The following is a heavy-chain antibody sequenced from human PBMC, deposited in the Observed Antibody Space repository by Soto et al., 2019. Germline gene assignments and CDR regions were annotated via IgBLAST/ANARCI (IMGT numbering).Heavy chain of an antibody. Sequence: EVQLVESGGGLVQPGGSLRLSCAASGFTFSSYWMSWVRQAPGKGLEWVANIKQDGSEKYYVDSVKGRFTISRDNAKNSLYLQMNSLRAEDTAVYYCAGCPLYGSGSQFDYWGQGTLVTVSS. CDR1: GFTFSSYW. CDR2: IKQDGSEK. V-gene: IGHV3-7*05. D-gene: IGHD3-10*01. CDR3: AGCPLYGSGSQFDY. J-gene: IGHJ4*02.